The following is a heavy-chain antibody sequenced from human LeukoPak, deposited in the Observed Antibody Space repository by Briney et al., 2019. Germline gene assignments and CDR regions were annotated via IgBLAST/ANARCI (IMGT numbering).Heavy chain of an antibody. CDR2: IYYSGST. CDR3: AREEELYYYDSSGSRGAFDI. Sequence: SETLSLTCTVSGGSISSSSYYWGWIRQPPGKGLEWIGSIYYSGSTYYNPSLKSRVTISVDTSKNRFSLKLSSVTAADTAVYYCAREEELYYYDSSGSRGAFDIWGQGTMVTVSS. V-gene: IGHV4-39*07. D-gene: IGHD3-22*01. CDR1: GGSISSSSYY. J-gene: IGHJ3*02.